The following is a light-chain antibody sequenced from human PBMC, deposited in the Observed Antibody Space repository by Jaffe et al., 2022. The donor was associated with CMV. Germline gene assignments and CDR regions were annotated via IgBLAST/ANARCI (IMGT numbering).Light chain of an antibody. CDR1: QDISYY. CDR3: QQFKNYPRT. V-gene: IGKV1-16*01. Sequence: DIQMTQSPSSLSASAGDRVTITCRASQDISYYLAWFQQKPGKAPKSLIYEASKLQSGVPSRFNGSGSGTDFTLTISSLQPEDFATYYCQQFKNYPRTFGQGTKVESK. J-gene: IGKJ1*01. CDR2: EAS.